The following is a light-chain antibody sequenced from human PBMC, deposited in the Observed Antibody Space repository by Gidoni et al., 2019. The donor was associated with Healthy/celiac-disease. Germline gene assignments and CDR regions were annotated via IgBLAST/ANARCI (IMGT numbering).Light chain of an antibody. Sequence: EIVLTQSPATLSLSPGERATLSCRASQSVSSYLAWYQQKPGQAPRLLIYDASNRATGIPARFSGSGSGTDFTLTISSLEPEDFAVYYGQQRSNWPPGFTFGPGTKVEIK. CDR3: QQRSNWPPGFT. CDR1: QSVSSY. V-gene: IGKV3-11*01. J-gene: IGKJ3*01. CDR2: DAS.